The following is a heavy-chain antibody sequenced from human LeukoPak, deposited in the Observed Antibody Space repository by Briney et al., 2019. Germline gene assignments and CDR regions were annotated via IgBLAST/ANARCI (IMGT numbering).Heavy chain of an antibody. J-gene: IGHJ6*03. Sequence: GGSVRLSCVGSGFTFSGHSLHWVRQAPGKGMEWVANIKQDGSEKYYVDSVKGRFTISRDNAKNSLYLQMNSLRAEDTAVYYCARNMVRGVITPERRYYMDVWGKGTTVTVSS. D-gene: IGHD3-10*01. CDR2: IKQDGSEK. CDR3: ARNMVRGVITPERRYYMDV. CDR1: GFTFSGHS. V-gene: IGHV3-7*01.